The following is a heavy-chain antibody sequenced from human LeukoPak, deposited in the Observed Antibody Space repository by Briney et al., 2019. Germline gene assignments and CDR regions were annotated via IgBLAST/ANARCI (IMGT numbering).Heavy chain of an antibody. D-gene: IGHD3-10*01. CDR3: AGFGELRTFDY. J-gene: IGHJ4*02. CDR1: GFTFISYA. Sequence: GGSLRLSCAASGFTFISYAMSWVRQARGKGLEWVSAISGSGGSTYYADSVKGRFTISRDNSKNTLYLQMNSLRAEDTAVYYCAGFGELRTFDYWGQGTLVTVSS. V-gene: IGHV3-23*01. CDR2: ISGSGGST.